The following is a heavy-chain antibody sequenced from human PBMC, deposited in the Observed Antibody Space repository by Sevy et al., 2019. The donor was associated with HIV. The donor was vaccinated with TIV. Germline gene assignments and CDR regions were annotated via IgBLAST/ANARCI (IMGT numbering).Heavy chain of an antibody. CDR2: IINSGANT. Sequence: GGSLRLSCAASGFTFTNYGMHWVRQAPGKGLEWVSGIINSGANTYYAESVRGRFTVSRDTSKNTAYLQLNSLRAEDTAIYYGAKDWTLLSDWYGEFDYWGQGTLVTVSS. D-gene: IGHD6-19*01. CDR3: AKDWTLLSDWYGEFDY. J-gene: IGHJ4*02. V-gene: IGHV3-23*01. CDR1: GFTFTNYG.